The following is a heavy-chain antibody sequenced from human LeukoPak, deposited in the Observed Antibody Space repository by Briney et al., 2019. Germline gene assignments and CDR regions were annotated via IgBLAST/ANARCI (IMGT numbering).Heavy chain of an antibody. J-gene: IGHJ5*02. CDR1: GFTFSDYY. Sequence: PGGSLRLSCAASGFTFSDYYMSWIRQPPGKGLEWIGYIYYSGSTNYNPSLKSRVTISVDTSKNQFSLKLSSVTAADTAVYYCAREVLFCSSTSCYPDWFDPWGQGTLVTVSS. CDR3: AREVLFCSSTSCYPDWFDP. CDR2: IYYSGST. D-gene: IGHD2-2*01. V-gene: IGHV4-59*01.